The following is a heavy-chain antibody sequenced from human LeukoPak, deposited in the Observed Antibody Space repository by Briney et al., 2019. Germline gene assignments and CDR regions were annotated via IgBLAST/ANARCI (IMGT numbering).Heavy chain of an antibody. CDR3: ASLGYCSGGNCYSYFDY. D-gene: IGHD2-15*01. Sequence: GESLKISCKGSGYRFTSYWIGWVRQMPGKGLEWMGIIYPGDSDTRYRPSFQGQVTISADKSISTAYLQWSSLKASDTAMYYCASLGYCSGGNCYSYFDYWGQGTLVTVSS. CDR1: GYRFTSYW. CDR2: IYPGDSDT. J-gene: IGHJ4*02. V-gene: IGHV5-51*01.